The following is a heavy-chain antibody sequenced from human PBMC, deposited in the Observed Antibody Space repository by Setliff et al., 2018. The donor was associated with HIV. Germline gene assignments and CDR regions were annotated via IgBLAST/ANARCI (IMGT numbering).Heavy chain of an antibody. CDR3: ARARDNGDYYYYYYMDV. CDR2: IIPIFGTT. V-gene: IGHV1-69*06. D-gene: IGHD2-8*01. Sequence: SVKVSCKASGGTLTTYGISWVRQAPGQGLEWMGQIIPIFGTTNYAQKFQGRVTITADKSTTTSYMELSSLRSEDTAVYYCARARDNGDYYYYYYMDVWGKGTTVTVSS. CDR1: GGTLTTYG. J-gene: IGHJ6*03.